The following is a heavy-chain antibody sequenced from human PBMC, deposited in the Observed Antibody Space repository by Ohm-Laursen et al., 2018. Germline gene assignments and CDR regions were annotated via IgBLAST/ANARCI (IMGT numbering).Heavy chain of an antibody. J-gene: IGHJ5*02. Sequence: SETLSLTCTVSGGSISSDYWSWIRQPPGKGLEWIGYIYYSGSTNYNPSLKSRVTISVDTSKNQFSLKVSSVTAADTAVYYCARHKRLDPWGQGTLVTVSS. CDR1: GGSISSDY. CDR3: ARHKRLDP. CDR2: IYYSGST. V-gene: IGHV4-59*08.